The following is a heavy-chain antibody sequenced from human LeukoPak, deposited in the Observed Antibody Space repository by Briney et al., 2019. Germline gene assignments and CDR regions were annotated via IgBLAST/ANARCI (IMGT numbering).Heavy chain of an antibody. CDR1: GFTFSSYS. J-gene: IGHJ5*02. D-gene: IGHD1-26*01. Sequence: GGSLRLFCVASGFTFSSYSMTWVRQAPGKGLEGVSIISYSGDSTFYADSVKGRFTMSRDISKNTVYLQMNNLRAEDTAIYYCAKGLHGSHLPESWGQGTLVTVSS. CDR3: AKGLHGSHLPES. V-gene: IGHV3-23*01. CDR2: ISYSGDST.